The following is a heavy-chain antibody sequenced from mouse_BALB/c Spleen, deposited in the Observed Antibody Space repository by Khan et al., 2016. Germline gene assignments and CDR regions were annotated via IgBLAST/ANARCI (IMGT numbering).Heavy chain of an antibody. V-gene: IGHV1-77*01. CDR2: IYPGSGST. D-gene: IGHD2-13*01. CDR1: GYTFTDYV. Sequence: QVQLKQSGPELVKPGASVKMSCKASGYTFTDYVISWVKQRTGQGLEWIGEIYPGSGSTYYTEKFTGKATLTADKSSNTAYLQLSSLTSEDSAVYFCASEGDPAWFAYWGQGTLVTVAA. J-gene: IGHJ3*01. CDR3: ASEGDPAWFAY.